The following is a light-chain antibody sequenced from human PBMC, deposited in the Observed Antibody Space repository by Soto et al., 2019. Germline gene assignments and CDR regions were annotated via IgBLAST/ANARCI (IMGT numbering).Light chain of an antibody. J-gene: IGLJ2*01. CDR1: SSNIGSNT. CDR2: NNS. CDR3: AAWDDSLRGLE. V-gene: IGLV1-44*01. Sequence: QSVLTQPPSASGTPGQMVTISCSGSSSNIGSNTVNWYQQLPGMAPKLLIYNNSQRPSGVPDRFSGSKSGTLASLAISGLQSEDEADYYCAAWDDSLRGLEFGGGTKLTVL.